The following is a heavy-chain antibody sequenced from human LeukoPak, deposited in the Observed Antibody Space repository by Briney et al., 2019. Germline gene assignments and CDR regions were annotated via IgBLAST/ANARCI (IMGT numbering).Heavy chain of an antibody. Sequence: GGSLRLSCVVSGFTFRSYSMNWVRQAPGKGLEWVSYISSSSSTIYYADSVKGRFTISRDNAKNSLYLQMNSLRAEDTAVYYCAREGSSSWYGSDYYYYMDVWGKGTTVTVSS. D-gene: IGHD6-13*01. CDR2: ISSSSSTI. J-gene: IGHJ6*03. CDR1: GFTFRSYS. V-gene: IGHV3-48*01. CDR3: AREGSSSWYGSDYYYYMDV.